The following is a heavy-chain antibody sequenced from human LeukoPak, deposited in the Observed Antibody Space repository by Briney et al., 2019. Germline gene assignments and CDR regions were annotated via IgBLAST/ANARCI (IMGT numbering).Heavy chain of an antibody. CDR1: GFTYSTYW. Sequence: GGSLRLSCAASGFTYSTYWMSWVRQAPGKGLEWVANINQDGSEKYYVDSVRGRFTISRDNAKNSLYLQMNSLRGEDTAVYYCARNAPFDYWGQGTLVTVSS. CDR3: ARNAPFDY. V-gene: IGHV3-7*01. CDR2: INQDGSEK. J-gene: IGHJ4*02.